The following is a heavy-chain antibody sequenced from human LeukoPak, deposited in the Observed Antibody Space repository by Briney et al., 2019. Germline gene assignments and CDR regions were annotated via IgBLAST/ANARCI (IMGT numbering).Heavy chain of an antibody. CDR2: IFYSGNT. CDR3: ARAEVYWFDP. J-gene: IGHJ5*02. CDR1: GGSFSSGTYS. Sequence: SETLSLTCTVSGGSFSSGTYSWSWIRQPPGKGLEWIGYIFYSGNTYYNPSLQSRVTMSVDTSRNQFSLKLNSVTAADTAVYYCARAEVYWFDPWGQGTLATVSS. D-gene: IGHD1-14*01. V-gene: IGHV4-30-4*01.